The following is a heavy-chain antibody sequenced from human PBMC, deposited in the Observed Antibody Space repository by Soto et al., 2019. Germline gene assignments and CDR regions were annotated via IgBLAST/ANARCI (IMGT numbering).Heavy chain of an antibody. V-gene: IGHV1-18*01. Sequence: ASVKVSFKASGYTFASYAISWMRQAPGQGLEWMGWISAYNGNTNYAQKLQGRVTMTTDTSTSTAYMELRSLRSDDTAVYYCARGPPSDIVATGCFDYWGQGTLVTVSS. CDR2: ISAYNGNT. CDR3: ARGPPSDIVATGCFDY. D-gene: IGHD5-12*01. J-gene: IGHJ4*02. CDR1: GYTFASYA.